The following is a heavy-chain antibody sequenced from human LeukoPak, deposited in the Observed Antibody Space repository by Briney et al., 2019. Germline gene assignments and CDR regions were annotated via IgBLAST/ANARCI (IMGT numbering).Heavy chain of an antibody. CDR3: ARESVATFDY. Sequence: SVKVSCKASGYTFTSYGISWVRQAPGQGLEWMRGIIPIFGTANYAQKFQGRVTITTDESTSTAYMELSSLRSEDTAVYYCARESVATFDYWGQGTLVTVSS. CDR1: GYTFTSYG. V-gene: IGHV1-69*05. J-gene: IGHJ4*02. CDR2: IIPIFGTA. D-gene: IGHD5-12*01.